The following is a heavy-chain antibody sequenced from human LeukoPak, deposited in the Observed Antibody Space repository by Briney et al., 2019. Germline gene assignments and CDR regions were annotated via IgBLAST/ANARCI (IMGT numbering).Heavy chain of an antibody. D-gene: IGHD6-13*01. CDR2: ISTYNGNT. V-gene: IGHV1-18*01. Sequence: ASVKVSCKASGYSFVLYGISWVRQAPGQGPEWMGWISTYNGNTKYAEKFQGRVTMTTDTPTSTAYMELRSLRSDDTAVYYCATRYSSIAKGAFDIWGQGTMVTVSS. CDR1: GYSFVLYG. J-gene: IGHJ3*02. CDR3: ATRYSSIAKGAFDI.